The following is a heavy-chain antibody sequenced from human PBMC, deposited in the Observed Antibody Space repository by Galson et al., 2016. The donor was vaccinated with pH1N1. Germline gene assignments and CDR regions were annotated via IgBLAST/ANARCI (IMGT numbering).Heavy chain of an antibody. CDR1: GYSFTPYW. CDR2: IYPGDSDT. J-gene: IGHJ3*01. V-gene: IGHV5-51*01. D-gene: IGHD1-26*01. Sequence: QSGAEVTKAGESLKISCKASGYSFTPYWIGWVRQVPGKGLEWMGNIYPGDSDTTYSPSFQGQVTFSVGKSITTAFLHWHSLEASGTAIYYLAKRVGSPRPGAFDFWGQGTLVSVSS. CDR3: AKRVGSPRPGAFDF.